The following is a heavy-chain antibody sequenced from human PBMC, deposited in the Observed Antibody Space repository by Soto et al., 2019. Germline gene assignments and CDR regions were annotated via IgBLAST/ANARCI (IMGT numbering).Heavy chain of an antibody. CDR3: ARRAGTYYYMDV. D-gene: IGHD6-19*01. CDR2: IIPILGIA. CDR1: GGTFSSYT. V-gene: IGHV1-69*02. J-gene: IGHJ6*03. Sequence: GASVKVSCKASGGTFSSYTSSWVRQAPGQGLEWMGRIIPILGIANYAQKFQGRVTITADKSTSTAYMELSSLRSEDTAVYYCARRAGTYYYMDVWGKGTTVTVSS.